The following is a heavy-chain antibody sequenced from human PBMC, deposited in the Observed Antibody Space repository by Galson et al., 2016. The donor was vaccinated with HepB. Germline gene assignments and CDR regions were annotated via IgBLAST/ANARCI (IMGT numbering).Heavy chain of an antibody. Sequence: SVKVSCKASGYTFTSDGINWVRQAPGQGLEWMGWISGNNDNTNFAQKVQGRVTMTTDTSTSTAYMELRSLRSVDTAVYYCESMWASCGGDCNFDYWGQGTLVTVSS. CDR1: GYTFTSDG. CDR2: ISGNNDNT. D-gene: IGHD2-21*02. J-gene: IGHJ4*02. CDR3: ESMWASCGGDCNFDY. V-gene: IGHV1-18*01.